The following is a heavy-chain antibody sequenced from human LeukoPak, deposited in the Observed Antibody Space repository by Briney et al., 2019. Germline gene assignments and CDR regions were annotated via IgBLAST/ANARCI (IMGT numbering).Heavy chain of an antibody. Sequence: GGSLRLSCAASGFTVSSNYMSWVRQAPGKGLEWVSVIYSGGSTYYADSVKGRFTISRDNSKNTLYLQMNSLRAEDTAVYYCARGIRGYSWGMDYWGQGTLVTVSS. CDR2: IYSGGST. D-gene: IGHD5-18*01. CDR1: GFTVSSNY. V-gene: IGHV3-66*01. CDR3: ARGIRGYSWGMDY. J-gene: IGHJ4*02.